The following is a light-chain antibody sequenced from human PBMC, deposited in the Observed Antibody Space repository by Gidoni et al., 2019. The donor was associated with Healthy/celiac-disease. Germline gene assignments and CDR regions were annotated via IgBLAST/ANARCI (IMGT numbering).Light chain of an antibody. CDR3: QQYGSSPYT. V-gene: IGKV3-20*01. Sequence: EIVLTQSPGTLSLSPGERATLSCRASQSVSSSYLAWYQQKPGQAPRLLIYGASSRATGIPDRFSGSGSGTDFTLTISRLEPEGFAVYYCQQYGSSPYTFGQXTKLEIK. CDR1: QSVSSSY. CDR2: GAS. J-gene: IGKJ2*01.